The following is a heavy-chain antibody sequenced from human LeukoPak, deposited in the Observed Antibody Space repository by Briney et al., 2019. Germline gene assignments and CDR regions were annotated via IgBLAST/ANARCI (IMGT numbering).Heavy chain of an antibody. CDR2: ISVNSGNT. Sequence: ASVKVSCKASGYTFISYGISWGRQAPGQGLEWMGWISVNSGNTNYAQNLQGRVTMTTDTSTSTAYMELRILRSDDTALYYCARGVSDWFDPWGQGALVTVSS. CDR1: GYTFISYG. J-gene: IGHJ5*02. CDR3: ARGVSDWFDP. D-gene: IGHD2-21*01. V-gene: IGHV1-18*01.